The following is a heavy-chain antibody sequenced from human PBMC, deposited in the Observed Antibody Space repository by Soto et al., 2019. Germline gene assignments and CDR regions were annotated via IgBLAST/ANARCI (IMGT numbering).Heavy chain of an antibody. V-gene: IGHV1-18*01. CDR3: AGDMGVNDDGDYVDY. CDR2: ISGYNGNT. J-gene: IGHJ4*02. D-gene: IGHD4-17*01. Sequence: QVQLVQSGAEVKKPGASVKVSCKASGYTFTNYGITWVRQAPGQGLEWMGWISGYNGNTKYAQKFQGRVTITTDTFTSAAYMELRSPRSDDTAVYYCAGDMGVNDDGDYVDYWGQGTVVTVSS. CDR1: GYTFTNYG.